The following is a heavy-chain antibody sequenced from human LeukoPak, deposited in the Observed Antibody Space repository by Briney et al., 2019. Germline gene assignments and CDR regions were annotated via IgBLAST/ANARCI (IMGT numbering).Heavy chain of an antibody. CDR1: GFTFDDYG. Sequence: PGGSLRLSCAASGFTFDDYGMSWVRQAPGKGLEWVSGINWNGGSTGYADSVKGRFTISRDNSKNTLYLQMNSLRAEDTAVYYCAKAGRAVAAAGDYFDYWGQGTLVTVSS. V-gene: IGHV3-20*04. CDR3: AKAGRAVAAAGDYFDY. CDR2: INWNGGST. J-gene: IGHJ4*02. D-gene: IGHD6-13*01.